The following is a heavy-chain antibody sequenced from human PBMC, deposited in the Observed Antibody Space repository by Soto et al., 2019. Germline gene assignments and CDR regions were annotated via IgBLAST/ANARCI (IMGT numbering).Heavy chain of an antibody. CDR3: ATEELCGADCYFFKH. D-gene: IGHD2-21*02. J-gene: IGHJ4*02. CDR1: GFNLRNYE. Sequence: GGSLRLSCAVSGFNLRNYEMNWVRQVPGKGLEWISKISGSNNNIYYADSVQGRFTISRDNANNVLFLQMNSLRAEDTATDHGATEELCGADCYFFKHWGQGTLVTVSS. V-gene: IGHV3-48*03. CDR2: ISGSNNNI.